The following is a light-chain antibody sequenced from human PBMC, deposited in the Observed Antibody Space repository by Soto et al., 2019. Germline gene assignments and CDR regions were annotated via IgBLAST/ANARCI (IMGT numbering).Light chain of an antibody. CDR1: QSVSSSY. Sequence: ESVLTQSPGTLSLSPGEKATLSCRASQSVSSSYLAWYQQKPGQAPRLLIYGASSRATGIPDRFSGSGSGTAFTLTVSRLEPEDLAVYYCQQFGSSSWTFGQGTKV. V-gene: IGKV3-20*01. J-gene: IGKJ1*01. CDR3: QQFGSSSWT. CDR2: GAS.